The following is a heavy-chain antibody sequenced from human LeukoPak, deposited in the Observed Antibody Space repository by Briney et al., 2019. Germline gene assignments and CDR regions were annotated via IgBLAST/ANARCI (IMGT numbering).Heavy chain of an antibody. CDR3: ARDSSDTSSENWFDL. J-gene: IGHJ5*02. V-gene: IGHV3-21*06. CDR1: GFTFSSYS. Sequence: GGSLRLSCAASGFTFSSYSMNWVRQAPGKGLEWVSSISSSSSHIYYADSVKGRFTISRDNAKNSLYLQMDNLRPEDTAMYYCARDSSDTSSENWFDLWGQGTLVTVSS. CDR2: ISSSSSHI. D-gene: IGHD2-2*01.